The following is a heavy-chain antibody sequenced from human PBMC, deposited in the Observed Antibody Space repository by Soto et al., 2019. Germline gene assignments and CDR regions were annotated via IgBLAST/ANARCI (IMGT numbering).Heavy chain of an antibody. D-gene: IGHD4-17*01. CDR3: ARGDWDYGTDYYYGMDV. Sequence: EVQLVESGGGLVQPGGSLRLSCAASGFTFSSYWMHWVRQAPGKGLVWVSRINSDGSSTSYADSVKGRFTISRDNAKKTLYLQMISLRGEDTAVYYCARGDWDYGTDYYYGMDVWGQGTTVTVSS. CDR2: INSDGSST. V-gene: IGHV3-74*01. J-gene: IGHJ6*02. CDR1: GFTFSSYW.